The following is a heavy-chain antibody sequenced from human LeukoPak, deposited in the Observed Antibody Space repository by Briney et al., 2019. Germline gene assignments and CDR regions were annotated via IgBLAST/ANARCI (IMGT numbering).Heavy chain of an antibody. J-gene: IGHJ4*02. CDR3: AKDSGILMMYARSPIEYYFDY. CDR1: GFTFSSYA. Sequence: GGSLRLSCAASGFTFSSYAMSWVRQAPGKGLEWVSAISGSGGSTYYADSVKGRFTISRDNSKNTLYLQMNSLRAEDTAVYYCAKDSGILMMYARSPIEYYFDYWGQGTLVTVSS. V-gene: IGHV3-23*01. CDR2: ISGSGGST. D-gene: IGHD2-8*01.